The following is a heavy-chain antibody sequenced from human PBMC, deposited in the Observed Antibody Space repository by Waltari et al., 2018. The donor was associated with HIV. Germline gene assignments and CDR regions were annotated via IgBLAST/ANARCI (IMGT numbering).Heavy chain of an antibody. CDR2: IYYSGST. D-gene: IGHD3-22*01. Sequence: QVQLQESGPGLVKPSETLSLTCTVSGGSISSYYWSWIRQPPGKGLEWIGYIYYSGSTNYNPSLKSRVTISVDTSKNQFSLKLSSVTAADTAVYYCARGGDYYDSSGYQNWFDPWGQGTLVTVSS. CDR1: GGSISSYY. V-gene: IGHV4-59*01. CDR3: ARGGDYYDSSGYQNWFDP. J-gene: IGHJ5*02.